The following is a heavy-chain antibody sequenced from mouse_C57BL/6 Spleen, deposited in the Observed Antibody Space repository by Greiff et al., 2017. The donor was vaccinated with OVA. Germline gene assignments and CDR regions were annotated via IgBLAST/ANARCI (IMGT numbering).Heavy chain of an antibody. J-gene: IGHJ4*01. CDR3: ARSDYGSPSAMDY. Sequence: QVQLQQPGAELVKPGASVTLSCKASGYTFTSYWMHWVKQRPGQGLEWIGMIHPNSGSTNYNEKFKSKATLTVDKSSSTAYMQLSSLTSEDSAVYYCARSDYGSPSAMDYWGQGTSVTVSS. V-gene: IGHV1-64*01. CDR1: GYTFTSYW. CDR2: IHPNSGST. D-gene: IGHD1-1*01.